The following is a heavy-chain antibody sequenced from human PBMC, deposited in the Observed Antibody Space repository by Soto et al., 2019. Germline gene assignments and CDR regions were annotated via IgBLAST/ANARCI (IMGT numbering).Heavy chain of an antibody. V-gene: IGHV3-21*06. Sequence: RSLRLSCAASGFTFTRYSMNWVRQAPGKGLEWVSSISSTTNYIYYGDSMKGRFTISRDNAKNSLYLEMNSLRAEDTAVYYCARESEDLTSNFDYWGQGTLVTFAS. J-gene: IGHJ4*02. CDR2: ISSTTNYI. CDR1: GFTFTRYS. CDR3: ARESEDLTSNFDY.